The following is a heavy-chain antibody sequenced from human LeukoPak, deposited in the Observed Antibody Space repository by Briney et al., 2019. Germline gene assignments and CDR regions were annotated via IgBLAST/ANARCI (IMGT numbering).Heavy chain of an antibody. CDR3: ARDAVPGRGGAFEY. Sequence: PGGCLRLSCAASGCTFSSYAMSWVRQAPGKGLEWVSGISGSTYYADSVKRRFTISREDARNSLYLQMTSLTAEDTAVYYCARDAVPGRGGAFEYWGQGTLVIVSS. CDR2: ISGST. D-gene: IGHD6-19*01. V-gene: IGHV3-23*01. CDR1: GCTFSSYA. J-gene: IGHJ4*02.